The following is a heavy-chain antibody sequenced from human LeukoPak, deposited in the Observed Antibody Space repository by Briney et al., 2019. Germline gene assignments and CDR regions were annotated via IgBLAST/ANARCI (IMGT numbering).Heavy chain of an antibody. J-gene: IGHJ3*02. CDR2: IYHSGST. Sequence: SQTLSLTCAVSGGSISSGGYSWGWIRQPPGKGLEWIGYIYHSGSTYYNPSLKSRVTISVDRSKNQFSLKLSSVTAADTAVYYCARGDDIDSDAFDIWGQGTMVTVSS. V-gene: IGHV4-30-2*01. CDR3: ARGDDIDSDAFDI. D-gene: IGHD3-9*01. CDR1: GGSISSGGYS.